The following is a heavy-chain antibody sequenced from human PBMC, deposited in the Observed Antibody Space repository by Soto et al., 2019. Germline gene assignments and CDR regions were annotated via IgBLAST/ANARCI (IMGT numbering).Heavy chain of an antibody. J-gene: IGHJ4*02. CDR3: TTDPLSYCSGGSCYSVWVY. D-gene: IGHD2-15*01. CDR2: IKSKTDGGTT. Sequence: EVQLVESGGGLVKPGGSLRLSCAASGFTFSNAWMSWVRQAPGKGLEWVGRIKSKTDGGTTDYAAPVKGRFTISRDDSKNTLYLQMNSLKTEDTAVYYCTTDPLSYCSGGSCYSVWVYWGQGTLGTVSS. V-gene: IGHV3-15*01. CDR1: GFTFSNAW.